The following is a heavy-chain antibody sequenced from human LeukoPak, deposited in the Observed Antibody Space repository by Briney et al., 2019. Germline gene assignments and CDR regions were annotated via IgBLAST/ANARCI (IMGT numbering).Heavy chain of an antibody. CDR1: GGSISGYY. Sequence: PSETLSLTCSVSGGSISGYYWSWIRQTPGKGLEWIAYIHSSGSTSYNPSLKSRVSLSLDTSREQFSLKLGSVTAADTAVYYCARHGLSGYGSPFANWGQGPLVIASS. J-gene: IGHJ4*02. CDR3: ARHGLSGYGSPFAN. V-gene: IGHV4-59*08. D-gene: IGHD5-12*01. CDR2: IHSSGST.